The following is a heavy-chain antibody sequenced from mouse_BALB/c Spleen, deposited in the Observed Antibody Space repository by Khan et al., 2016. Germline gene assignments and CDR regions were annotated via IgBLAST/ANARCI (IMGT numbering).Heavy chain of an antibody. CDR3: ARGKVRRYWYFDV. D-gene: IGHD2-14*01. CDR1: GFTFSSYG. Sequence: EVQLVESGGDLVKPGGSLKLSCAASGFTFSSYGMSWVRQTPDKRLEWVATISSGGSYTYYPASVKGRFTISRDTAKNTLYLHMSSLKSEDTAMYYCARGKVRRYWYFDVWGAGTTVTVSS. J-gene: IGHJ1*01. V-gene: IGHV5-6*01. CDR2: ISSGGSYT.